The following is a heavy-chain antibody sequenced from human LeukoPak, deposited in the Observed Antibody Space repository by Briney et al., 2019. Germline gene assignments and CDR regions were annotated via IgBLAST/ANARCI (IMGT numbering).Heavy chain of an antibody. CDR3: ARIYSSSSSRGAFDI. CDR2: ISSSSSYI. Sequence: GGSLRLSCAASGFTFTTYTMDWVRQAPGKGLEWVSSISSSSSYIYYADSVKGRFTISRDNAKNSLYLQMNSLRAEDTAVYYCARIYSSSSSRGAFDIWGQGTMVTVSS. J-gene: IGHJ3*02. D-gene: IGHD6-6*01. CDR1: GFTFTTYT. V-gene: IGHV3-21*01.